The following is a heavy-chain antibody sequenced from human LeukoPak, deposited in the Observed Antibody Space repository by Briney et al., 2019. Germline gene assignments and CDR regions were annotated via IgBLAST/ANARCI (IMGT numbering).Heavy chain of an antibody. D-gene: IGHD6-13*01. CDR3: AREERGGYSSSPRRGSFDI. Sequence: PSETLSLTCSVSGGSISSYYWSWLRQPAGKGVEWIGRTHTSGSRNYNPSLKSRVTMSVDTSKEQFSLKLSSLTAADTAVYYCAREERGGYSSSPRRGSFDIWGQGTMVSVSS. CDR1: GGSISSYY. CDR2: THTSGSR. V-gene: IGHV4-4*07. J-gene: IGHJ3*02.